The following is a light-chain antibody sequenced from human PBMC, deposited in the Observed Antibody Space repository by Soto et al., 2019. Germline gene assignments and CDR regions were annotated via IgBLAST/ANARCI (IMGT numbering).Light chain of an antibody. CDR2: GVS. J-gene: IGKJ5*01. V-gene: IGKV3D-15*01. CDR3: QQYNNWPIT. CDR1: QSVRSD. Sequence: EILMTQSPATLSVSPGARATLSCRASQSVRSDYFAWYQQKPGQAPRVIIFGVSTRATGIPDRFSGSGSGTDFTLTISSLQSEDFAVYYCQQYNNWPITFGQGTRLEIK.